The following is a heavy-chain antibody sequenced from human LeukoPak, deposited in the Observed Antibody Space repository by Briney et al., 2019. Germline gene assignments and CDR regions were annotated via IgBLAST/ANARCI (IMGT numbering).Heavy chain of an antibody. CDR3: AREMEPGGSSFDY. J-gene: IGHJ4*02. D-gene: IGHD1-26*01. V-gene: IGHV1-69*01. CDR1: GGTFSSYA. Sequence: SVKVSCKASGGTFSSYAISWVRQAPGQGLEWMGGIIPIFGTANYAQKFQGRVTITADESTSTAYMELSSLRSEDTAVYYCAREMEPGGSSFDYWGQGTPVTVSS. CDR2: IIPIFGTA.